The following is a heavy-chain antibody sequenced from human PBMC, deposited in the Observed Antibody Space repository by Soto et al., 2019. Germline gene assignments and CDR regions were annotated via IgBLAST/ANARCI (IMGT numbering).Heavy chain of an antibody. V-gene: IGHV4-59*01. J-gene: IGHJ4*02. CDR1: GGSISSYY. Sequence: QVQLQESGPGLVKPSETLSLTCTVSGGSISSYYWSWIRQPPGKGLEWIGYIYYSGSTNYNPSLKSRVTISVDTSKNQFSLKLSSVTAADTAVYYCAKGVNYWGQGTLVTVSS. CDR3: AKGVNY. CDR2: IYYSGST.